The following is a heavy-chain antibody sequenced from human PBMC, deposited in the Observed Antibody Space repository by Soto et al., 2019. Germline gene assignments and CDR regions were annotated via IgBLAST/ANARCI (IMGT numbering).Heavy chain of an antibody. CDR2: ISSSGDTI. CDR1: GFTFRNYE. Sequence: EVQLVESGGGVVQPGGSLRLSCEASGFTFRNYEMNWVRQAPGKGLEWVSYISSSGDTIYNADSVKGRFTISRDNAKNSLYLQMNSLRAEDTAGYYCARWPEYCRSTSCYIVHWGQGTLVTVSS. J-gene: IGHJ5*02. CDR3: ARWPEYCRSTSCYIVH. V-gene: IGHV3-48*03. D-gene: IGHD2-2*02.